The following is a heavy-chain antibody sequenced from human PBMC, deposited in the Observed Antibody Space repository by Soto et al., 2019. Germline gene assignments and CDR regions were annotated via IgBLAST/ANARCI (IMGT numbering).Heavy chain of an antibody. CDR1: GGTFSSYT. V-gene: IGHV1-69*04. J-gene: IGHJ5*02. D-gene: IGHD3-9*01. Sequence: SVKVSCKASGGTFSSYTISWVRQAPGQGLEWMGRIIPILGIANYAQKFQGRVTIIADKSTSTAYMELSSLRSEDTAVYYCAREWTYYDILTGYYPWGQGTLVTVSS. CDR3: AREWTYYDILTGYYP. CDR2: IIPILGIA.